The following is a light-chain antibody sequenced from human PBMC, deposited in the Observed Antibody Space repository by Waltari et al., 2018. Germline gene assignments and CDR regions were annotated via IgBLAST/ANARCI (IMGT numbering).Light chain of an antibody. V-gene: IGKV1-5*03. CDR3: HQYDNRWT. CDR1: HSVSDF. CDR2: RSS. Sequence: DIQMTQPPSTLSASVGDRVTITCRASHSVSDFLAWHQQKPGKAPKVLIYRSSNLASGVPSRFSGSGSGTEFTLTISSLQPDDFATYYCHQYDNRWTFGQGTTVEI. J-gene: IGKJ1*01.